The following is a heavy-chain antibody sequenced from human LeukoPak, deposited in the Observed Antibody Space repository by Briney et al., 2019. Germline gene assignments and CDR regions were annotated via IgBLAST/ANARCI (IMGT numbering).Heavy chain of an antibody. J-gene: IGHJ4*02. D-gene: IGHD2-2*01. CDR3: AKDQKPYCSSTSCYPYGGFGY. CDR1: GFTFSSYG. V-gene: IGHV3-30*18. Sequence: GGSLRLSCAASGFTFSSYGMHWVRQAPGKGLEWVAVISYDGSNKYYADSVKGQFTISRDNSKNTLYLQMNSLRAEDTAVYYCAKDQKPYCSSTSCYPYGGFGYWGQGTLVTVSS. CDR2: ISYDGSNK.